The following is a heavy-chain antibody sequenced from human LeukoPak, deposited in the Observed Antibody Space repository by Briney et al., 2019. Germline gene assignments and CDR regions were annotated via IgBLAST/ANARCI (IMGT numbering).Heavy chain of an antibody. D-gene: IGHD2-2*01. CDR1: GFTFSSYA. Sequence: PGGSLRLSCAASGFTFSSYAMSWVRQAPGKGLEWVSTVSCSGGSTYYADSVKGRFTISRDNSKNTLYLQMNSLRAEDTAVYYCAKRIGSCNSISCLYFDYWGQGTLVTVSS. CDR2: VSCSGGST. J-gene: IGHJ4*02. V-gene: IGHV3-23*01. CDR3: AKRIGSCNSISCLYFDY.